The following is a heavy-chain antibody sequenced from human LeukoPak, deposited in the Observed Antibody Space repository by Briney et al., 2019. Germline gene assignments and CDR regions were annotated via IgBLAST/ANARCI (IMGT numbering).Heavy chain of an antibody. CDR1: GFTFSSYA. J-gene: IGHJ4*02. D-gene: IGHD3-22*01. CDR2: ISGSGGST. Sequence: HPGGSLRLSCAASGFTFSSYAMSWVRQAPGKGLEWVSAISGSGGSTYYADSVKGRFTISRDNSKNTLYLRMNSLRAEDTAVYYCAKGGIRITMIDWGQGTLVTVSS. V-gene: IGHV3-23*01. CDR3: AKGGIRITMID.